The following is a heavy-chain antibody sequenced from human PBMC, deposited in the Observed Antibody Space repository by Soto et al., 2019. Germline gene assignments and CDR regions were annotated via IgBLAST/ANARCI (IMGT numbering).Heavy chain of an antibody. CDR2: IYSGGST. D-gene: IGHD3-9*01. CDR1: GFTVSSNY. J-gene: IGHJ4*02. V-gene: IGHV3-66*04. CDR3: ARHNMGPYYDILTGYYRSEHYFDY. Sequence: GGSLRLSCAASGFTVSSNYMSWVRQAPGKGLEWVSVIYSGGSTYYTDSVKGRFTISRDNSKNTLYLQMNSLRAEDTAVNYCARHNMGPYYDILTGYYRSEHYFDYWGQGTLVTVSS.